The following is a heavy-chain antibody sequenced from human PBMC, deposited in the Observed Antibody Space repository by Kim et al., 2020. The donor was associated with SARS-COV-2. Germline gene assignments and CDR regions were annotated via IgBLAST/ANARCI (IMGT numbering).Heavy chain of an antibody. V-gene: IGHV1-46*01. D-gene: IGHD1-26*01. CDR2: INPSGGST. Sequence: ASVKVSCKASGYTFTSYYMHWVRQAPGQGLEWMGIINPSGGSTSYAQKFQGRVTMTRDTSTSTVYMELSSLRSEDTAVYYCARGGGSYGRDGLFDYWGQGTLVTVSS. CDR1: GYTFTSYY. J-gene: IGHJ4*02. CDR3: ARGGGSYGRDGLFDY.